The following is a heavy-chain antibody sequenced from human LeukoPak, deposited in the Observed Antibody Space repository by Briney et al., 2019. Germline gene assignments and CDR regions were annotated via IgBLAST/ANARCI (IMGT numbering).Heavy chain of an antibody. CDR1: GFTFSSYA. D-gene: IGHD2-15*01. CDR3: AKDRGGYCGGGSCYSNKYFDY. Sequence: GGSLRLSCAASGFTFSSYAMSWVRQAPGKGLEWVSAISGSGGSTYYADSVKGRFTISRDNSKNTLYLQMNSLRAEDTAVYYCAKDRGGYCGGGSCYSNKYFDYWGQGTLVTASS. CDR2: ISGSGGST. J-gene: IGHJ4*02. V-gene: IGHV3-23*01.